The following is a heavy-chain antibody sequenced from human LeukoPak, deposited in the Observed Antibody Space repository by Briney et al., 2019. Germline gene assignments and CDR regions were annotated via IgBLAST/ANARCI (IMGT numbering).Heavy chain of an antibody. D-gene: IGHD6-13*01. CDR3: ARDPLRSTWSTYNNAMDV. J-gene: IGHJ6*02. Sequence: GASVKVSCKASGYSFTSYAINWVRQAPGQGLEWVGWISAYNGNTDYAQKVQGRVTMTTDASTSTAHMELVSLTSDDTAVYYCARDPLRSTWSTYNNAMDVWSQGTTVTVS. CDR2: ISAYNGNT. V-gene: IGHV1-18*04. CDR1: GYSFTSYA.